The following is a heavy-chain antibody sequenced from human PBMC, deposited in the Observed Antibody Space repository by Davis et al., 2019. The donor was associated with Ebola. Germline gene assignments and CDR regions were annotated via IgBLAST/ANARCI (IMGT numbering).Heavy chain of an antibody. CDR1: GGSISSSSYY. D-gene: IGHD5-18*01. V-gene: IGHV4-39*01. Sequence: MPSETLSLTCTVSGGSISSSSYYWGWIRQPPGKGLEWIGNIYYSGSTYYNPPLKSRVTISVDTSKNQFSLKLSSVTAPDTAVYYCARGHSYGSMVYGLDVWGQGTTVTVSS. J-gene: IGHJ6*02. CDR2: IYYSGST. CDR3: ARGHSYGSMVYGLDV.